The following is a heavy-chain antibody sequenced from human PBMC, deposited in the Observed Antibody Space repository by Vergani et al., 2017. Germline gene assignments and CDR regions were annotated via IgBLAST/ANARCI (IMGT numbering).Heavy chain of an antibody. Sequence: QVQLQESGPGLVKPSQTLSLTCTVSGSSLTEDSYWSWIRQPPGKGLEWIGYMYFRGSNYYNESLKRRVSMSVDASKTQLSLRLTSVTVADTAVYYCARGVGDTIAVASWGQGILVTVSS. CDR1: GSSLTEDSY. J-gene: IGHJ4*02. D-gene: IGHD1-26*01. V-gene: IGHV4-30-4*01. CDR3: ARGVGDTIAVAS. CDR2: MYFRGSN.